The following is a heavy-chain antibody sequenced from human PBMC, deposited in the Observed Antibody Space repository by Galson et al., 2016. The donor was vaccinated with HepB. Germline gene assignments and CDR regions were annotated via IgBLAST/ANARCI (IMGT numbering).Heavy chain of an antibody. D-gene: IGHD3-16*01. J-gene: IGHJ4*02. CDR2: INIGNGNT. CDR3: ARGGSGQRFDY. CDR1: GYPFANYP. Sequence: SVKVSCKASGYPFANYPIHWVRQAPGQSPEWMGWINIGNGNTQYSQKLQGRVTITRDTSARTAYMELTSLTSRDTAVYYCARGGSGQRFDYWGQGTLVSVSS. V-gene: IGHV1-3*04.